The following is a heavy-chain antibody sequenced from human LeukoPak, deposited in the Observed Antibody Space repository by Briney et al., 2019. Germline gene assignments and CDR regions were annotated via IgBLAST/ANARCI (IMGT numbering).Heavy chain of an antibody. J-gene: IGHJ4*02. V-gene: IGHV3-53*01. CDR3: ARDALTHCDY. CDR2: IYSGGST. Sequence: GGSLRLSCAASGFTVSNNYMSWVRQAPGKGLEWVSVIYSGGSTYYADSVKGRCTISRDNSKNTLFLQMNNLRAEDTAAYYCARDALTHCDYWGQGTLVTVSS. CDR1: GFTVSNNY. D-gene: IGHD4/OR15-4a*01.